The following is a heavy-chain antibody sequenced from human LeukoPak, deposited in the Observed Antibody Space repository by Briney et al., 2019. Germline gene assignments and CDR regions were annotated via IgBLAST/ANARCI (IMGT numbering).Heavy chain of an antibody. J-gene: IGHJ6*02. Sequence: PSETLSLTCAVYGGSFSDYFWGWIRQPPGQGLEWIGEINHSGRTYYNPSLKSRVTISVDTSKNQFSLNLSSVTAADTAVYYCARDVVVVPAAIHYGMDVWGQGTTVTVSS. CDR2: INHSGRT. D-gene: IGHD2-2*01. V-gene: IGHV4-34*01. CDR1: GGSFSDYF. CDR3: ARDVVVVPAAIHYGMDV.